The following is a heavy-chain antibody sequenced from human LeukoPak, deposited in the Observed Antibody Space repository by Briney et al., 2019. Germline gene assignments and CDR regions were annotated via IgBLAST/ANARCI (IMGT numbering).Heavy chain of an antibody. D-gene: IGHD6-6*01. Sequence: GRSLRVSCAASGFTFSSYAMHWVRQAPGKGLEWVAVISYDGSNKYYADSVKGRFTISRDNSKNTLYLQMNSLRAEDTAVYYCARAEQLALPFDYWGQGTLVTVSS. J-gene: IGHJ4*02. CDR3: ARAEQLALPFDY. CDR2: ISYDGSNK. V-gene: IGHV3-30-3*01. CDR1: GFTFSSYA.